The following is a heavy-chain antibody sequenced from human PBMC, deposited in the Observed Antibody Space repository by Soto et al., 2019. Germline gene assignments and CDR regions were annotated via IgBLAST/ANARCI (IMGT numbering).Heavy chain of an antibody. Sequence: ASVKVSCKASGYTLTDYYIHWVRQAPGQGLEWLGWINPNSGGTNYAQKFRGRVTLSRDTSISTSYLELGRLTTDDTAVYYCARDGGVASVYGMDVWGQ. D-gene: IGHD5-12*01. J-gene: IGHJ6*02. CDR2: INPNSGGT. CDR1: GYTLTDYY. CDR3: ARDGGVASVYGMDV. V-gene: IGHV1-2*02.